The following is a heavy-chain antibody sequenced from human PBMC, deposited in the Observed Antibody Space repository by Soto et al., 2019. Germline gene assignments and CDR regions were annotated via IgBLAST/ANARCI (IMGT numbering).Heavy chain of an antibody. V-gene: IGHV3-33*01. Sequence: GGSLRLSSAASGFTFSSYGMHLVRQAPGKGLEWVAVIWYDGSNKYYAASVKGRFTISRDNSKNTLYLQMNSLRSEDTAVYYCAREYGDLRFDYWGQGTLVTVSS. CDR3: AREYGDLRFDY. CDR2: IWYDGSNK. CDR1: GFTFSSYG. J-gene: IGHJ4*02. D-gene: IGHD4-17*01.